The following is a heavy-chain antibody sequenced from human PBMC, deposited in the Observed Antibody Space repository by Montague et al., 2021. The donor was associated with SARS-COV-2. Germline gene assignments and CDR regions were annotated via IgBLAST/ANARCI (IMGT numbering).Heavy chain of an antibody. CDR1: GGSISSGGYY. V-gene: IGHV4-31*03. Sequence: TLSLTCTVSGGSISSGGYYWSWIRQHPGKGLEWIGYIYYSGSTYYNPSLKSRVTISVDTSKNQFSLGLSSVTAADTAVYYCARDTRIVGATTRLDYWGQGTLVTVSS. D-gene: IGHD1-26*01. J-gene: IGHJ4*02. CDR3: ARDTRIVGATTRLDY. CDR2: IYYSGST.